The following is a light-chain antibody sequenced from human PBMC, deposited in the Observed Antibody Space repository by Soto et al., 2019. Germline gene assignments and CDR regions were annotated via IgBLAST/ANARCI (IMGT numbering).Light chain of an antibody. CDR1: SSDVGSYNL. V-gene: IGLV2-23*02. CDR3: CSYAGSSAYV. CDR2: EVS. Sequence: QSVLTQPASVYGSPGQSITISCPGTSSDVGSYNLVSWYQQHPGKAPKVMIYEVSKRPSGVSNRFSGSKSGNTASLTISGLQAEDEADYYCCSYAGSSAYVFGTGTKVTVL. J-gene: IGLJ1*01.